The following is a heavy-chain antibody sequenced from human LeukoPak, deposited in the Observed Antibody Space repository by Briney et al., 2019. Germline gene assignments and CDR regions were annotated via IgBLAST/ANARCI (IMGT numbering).Heavy chain of an antibody. CDR1: GYSISSGYY. CDR3: ARDDYGDYGGERIGYFDY. CDR2: IYHSGST. D-gene: IGHD4-17*01. V-gene: IGHV4-38-2*02. Sequence: SETLSLTCTVSGYSISSGYYWGWIRQPPGKGLEWIGSIYHSGSTYYNPSLKSRVTISVDTSKNQFSLKLSSVTAADTAVYYCARDDYGDYGGERIGYFDYWGQGTLVTVSS. J-gene: IGHJ4*02.